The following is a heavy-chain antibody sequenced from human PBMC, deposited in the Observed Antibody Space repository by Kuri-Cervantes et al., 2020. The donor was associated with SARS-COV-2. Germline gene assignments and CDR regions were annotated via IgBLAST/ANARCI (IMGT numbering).Heavy chain of an antibody. D-gene: IGHD6-13*01. CDR3: ARGAAAADYFFYGMDV. V-gene: IGHV3-30*03. Sequence: SLKISCAATGFTFSNFGMHWVRQAPGKGLEWVTLISYDGSDKYYADSVKGRFTISRDNSKSTLFLQMNSLRAEDTAEYYCARGAAAADYFFYGMDVWGRGTMVTVSS. J-gene: IGHJ6*02. CDR2: ISYDGSDK. CDR1: GFTFSNFG.